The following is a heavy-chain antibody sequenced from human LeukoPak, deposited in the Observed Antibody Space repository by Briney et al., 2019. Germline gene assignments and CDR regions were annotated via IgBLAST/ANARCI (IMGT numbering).Heavy chain of an antibody. CDR2: IYYSGST. J-gene: IGHJ3*02. Sequence: PSETLSLTCTVSGGSISSYYWSWIRQPPGKGLEWIGYIYYSGSTNYNPSLKSRVTISVDTSKNQFSLKLSSVTAADTAVYYCAEVVADAFDIWGQGTMVTVSS. D-gene: IGHD3-22*01. CDR3: AEVVADAFDI. CDR1: GGSISSYY. V-gene: IGHV4-59*08.